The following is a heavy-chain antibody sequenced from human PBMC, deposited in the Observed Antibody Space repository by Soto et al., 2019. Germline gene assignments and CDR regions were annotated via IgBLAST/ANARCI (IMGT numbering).Heavy chain of an antibody. Sequence: EVQLVESGGGLVQPGGSLRLSCATSGFILSDCAMNWVRQAPGKGLGGVSYVSSISSVIDYADSVRGRFTVSRDNARNSLYLQMNSLRAEDTAVYYCARDLSWGSNWYYYMDVWGKGTTVTVSS. J-gene: IGHJ6*03. V-gene: IGHV3-48*01. CDR1: GFILSDCA. CDR2: VSSISSVI. D-gene: IGHD7-27*01. CDR3: ARDLSWGSNWYYYMDV.